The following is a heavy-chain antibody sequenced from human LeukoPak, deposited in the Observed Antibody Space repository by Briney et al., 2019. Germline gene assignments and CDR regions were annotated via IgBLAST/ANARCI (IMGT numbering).Heavy chain of an antibody. CDR2: IFYSGSTS. Sequence: PSETLSLTCTESGGSISTANYYWGWIRQPPGKGLGWIGNIFYSGSTSYYSPSLKSRVTISLDTSRNQFSLKLNSVTAADTAVYYCARSNGYGLVDIWGQGTMVTVSS. V-gene: IGHV4-39*07. J-gene: IGHJ3*02. CDR3: ARSNGYGLVDI. CDR1: GGSISTANYY. D-gene: IGHD3-10*01.